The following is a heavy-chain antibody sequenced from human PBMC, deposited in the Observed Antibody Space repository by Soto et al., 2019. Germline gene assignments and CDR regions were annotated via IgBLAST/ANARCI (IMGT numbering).Heavy chain of an antibody. CDR3: ATHPPYGPLDH. CDR2: IYYSENT. CDR1: GGSVSSGSYY. V-gene: IGHV4-39*01. Sequence: ASETLSLTCTVSGGSVSSGSYYWSWIRQPPGKGLEWIGNIYYSENTYYNPSLKSRVTISVDTSKNQFSLRLTSVTAADTAVYYCATHPPYGPLDHWGQGTLVTVSS. D-gene: IGHD4-17*01. J-gene: IGHJ4*02.